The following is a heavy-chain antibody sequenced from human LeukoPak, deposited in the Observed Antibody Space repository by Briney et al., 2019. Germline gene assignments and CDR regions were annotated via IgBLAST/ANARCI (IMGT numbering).Heavy chain of an antibody. J-gene: IGHJ4*02. CDR1: GVSIGSSSYY. CDR3: ARAVGIPPKYYFDY. V-gene: IGHV4-39*07. D-gene: IGHD3-10*01. Sequence: SETLSLTCTVSGVSIGSSSYYWAWIRQPPGKGLEWIGNIYYSGSTYYNPSLKSRVTISVDTSKNQFSLKLSSVTAADTAMYYCARAVGIPPKYYFDYWGQGTLVTVSS. CDR2: IYYSGST.